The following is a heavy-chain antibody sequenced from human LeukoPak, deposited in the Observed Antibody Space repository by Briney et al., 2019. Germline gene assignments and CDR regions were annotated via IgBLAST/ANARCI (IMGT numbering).Heavy chain of an antibody. D-gene: IGHD6-6*01. CDR3: ARDLLPTHSSSSSCFAY. CDR1: GYTFTSYY. V-gene: IGHV1-46*01. J-gene: IGHJ4*02. Sequence: ASVKVSCKASGYTFTSYYMHWVRQAPGQGLEWMGIINPSGGSTSYAQKFQGRVTMTRDTSTSTVYMELSSLRSEDAAVYYCARDLLPTHSSSSSCFAYWGQGTVVTVSS. CDR2: INPSGGST.